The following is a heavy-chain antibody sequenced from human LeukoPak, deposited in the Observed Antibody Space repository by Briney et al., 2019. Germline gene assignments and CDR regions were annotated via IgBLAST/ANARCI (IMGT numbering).Heavy chain of an antibody. CDR2: IREDGSQK. Sequence: GGSLRLSCAASGFTFSYTWMTWVRQAPGKGLEWVASIREDGSQKSAVDSVKGRFTISRDNAKNSLYLQMNSLRAEDTAVYYCARVRLQPRTLLDDAFDIWGQGTMVTVSS. CDR3: ARVRLQPRTLLDDAFDI. V-gene: IGHV3-7*01. D-gene: IGHD1-14*01. CDR1: GFTFSYTW. J-gene: IGHJ3*02.